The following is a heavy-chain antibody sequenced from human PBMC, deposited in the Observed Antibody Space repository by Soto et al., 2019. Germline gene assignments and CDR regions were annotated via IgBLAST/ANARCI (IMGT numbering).Heavy chain of an antibody. D-gene: IGHD5-12*01. CDR1: GFTFSSYA. J-gene: IGHJ6*02. CDR2: ISGSGGST. Sequence: EVQLLESGGGLVQPGGSLRLSCAASGFTFSSYAMSWVRQAPGKGLEWVSAISGSGGSTYYADSVKGRFTISRDNSKNTQYLQMNSLRAEDTAVYYCAKVRRDGYKGGMDVWGQGTTVTVYS. CDR3: AKVRRDGYKGGMDV. V-gene: IGHV3-23*01.